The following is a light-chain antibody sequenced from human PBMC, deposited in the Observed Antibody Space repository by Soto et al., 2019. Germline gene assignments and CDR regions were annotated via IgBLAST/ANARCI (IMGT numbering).Light chain of an antibody. V-gene: IGKV3-15*01. J-gene: IGKJ1*01. CDR3: QQYNNWPRT. CDR2: GAS. CDR1: QSVSNN. Sequence: EIVMTQPPATLSVSPGESATLSCRASQSVSNNLAWYQQKPGQAPRLLMYGASTRATGIPARFSGSGSGTEFTLTISSLQSXDFAVYYCQQYNNWPRTFGQGTK.